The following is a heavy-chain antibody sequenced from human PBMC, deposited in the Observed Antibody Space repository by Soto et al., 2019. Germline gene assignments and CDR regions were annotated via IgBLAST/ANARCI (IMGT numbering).Heavy chain of an antibody. CDR1: GYSLSDYY. J-gene: IGHJ4*02. CDR2: TSPKSGGT. CDR3: ARPPGYISDWYYFDL. D-gene: IGHD6-19*01. V-gene: IGHV1-2*02. Sequence: SSVKVSCKASGYSLSDYYMHWVRQATGQGFEWMGRTSPKSGGTNYAQKFEGRVTMTWDTSLNTAYMELSSLIAEDTAVYYCARPPGYISDWYYFDLWGQGTLVTVSS.